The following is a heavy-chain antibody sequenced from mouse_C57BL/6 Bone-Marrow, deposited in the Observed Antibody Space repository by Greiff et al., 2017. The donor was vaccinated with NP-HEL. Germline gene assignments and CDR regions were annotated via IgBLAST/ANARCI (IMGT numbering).Heavy chain of an antibody. D-gene: IGHD2-1*01. Sequence: VQLQQSGPELVKPGASVKIPCKASGYTFPDYNMDWVTQSHGKSLEWIGDINPNNGGTISNQKFKGKATLTVDKSSSTAYMELRSLTSEDTAVYYCARDGNYGYVDVWGTGTTVTVSS. CDR3: ARDGNYGYVDV. J-gene: IGHJ1*03. CDR1: GYTFPDYN. V-gene: IGHV1-18*01. CDR2: INPNNGGT.